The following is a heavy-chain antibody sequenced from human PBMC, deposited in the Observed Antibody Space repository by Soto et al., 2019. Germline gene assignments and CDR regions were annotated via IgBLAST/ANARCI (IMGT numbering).Heavy chain of an antibody. CDR1: GITFPGNW. CDR3: ALIGVRTLYNGLDV. Sequence: DVQLVESGVGLVQPGGSMRLSCAASGITFPGNWMSWVRQAPGQGLEWVANTHEDETEKYYAECARGRFTISRDNAKNVLDLQMNRRRGEDTAVYYCALIGVRTLYNGLDVWGQGTTVTVSS. J-gene: IGHJ6*02. D-gene: IGHD3-10*02. V-gene: IGHV3-7*01. CDR2: THEDETEK.